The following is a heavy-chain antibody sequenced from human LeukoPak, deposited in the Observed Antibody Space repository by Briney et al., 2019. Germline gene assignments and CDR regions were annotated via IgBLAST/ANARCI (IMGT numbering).Heavy chain of an antibody. J-gene: IGHJ4*02. Sequence: GRSLRLSCAASGFTFSTYGMHWVRQAPGRGLEWVAIIWSDASEKYYGGSVKGRFTISRDNSNNTVSLQMNSLRAEDTAIYYCARRGSGTYNFDSWGQGTLVTVSS. CDR3: ARRGSGTYNFDS. V-gene: IGHV3-33*03. CDR2: IWSDASEK. CDR1: GFTFSTYG. D-gene: IGHD1-26*01.